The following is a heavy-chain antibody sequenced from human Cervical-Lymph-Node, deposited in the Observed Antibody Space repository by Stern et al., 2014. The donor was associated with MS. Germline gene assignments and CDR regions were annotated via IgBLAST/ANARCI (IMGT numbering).Heavy chain of an antibody. Sequence: QVQLQESGPRLVKPSQTLSLTCTVSGGSINSGGYYWSWIRQHPGKGPEWIGYNYYNGSTYSNTSLRSRVSMSVGTTKNQFYTTLTSVPAADTAVYYCATSIMFLLGGVLVGGTFDYWGQGSLVTVSS. CDR1: GGSINSGGYY. CDR2: NYYNGST. CDR3: ATSIMFLLGGVLVGGTFDY. V-gene: IGHV4-31*03. D-gene: IGHD3-16*02. J-gene: IGHJ4*02.